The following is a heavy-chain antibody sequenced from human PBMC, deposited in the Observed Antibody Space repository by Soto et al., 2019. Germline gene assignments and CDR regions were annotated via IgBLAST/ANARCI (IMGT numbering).Heavy chain of an antibody. CDR3: ARGGNRITIFGVVMPQADYHYGMAV. Sequence: PGGSLRLSCAASGFTFSSYAMHWVRQAPGKGLEWVAVISYDGSNKYYADSVKGRFTISSDNSKNTLYLQMNSLRAEDTAVYYCARGGNRITIFGVVMPQADYHYGMAVWGQGTSVTVSS. D-gene: IGHD3-3*01. J-gene: IGHJ6*02. CDR1: GFTFSSYA. CDR2: ISYDGSNK. V-gene: IGHV3-30-3*01.